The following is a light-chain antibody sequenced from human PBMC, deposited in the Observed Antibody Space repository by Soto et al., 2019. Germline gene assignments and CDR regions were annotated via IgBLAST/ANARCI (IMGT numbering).Light chain of an antibody. Sequence: EILMTQCPATLSVSPGGRATLACRASQSISDTLAWYQQKPGQAHRLLIHGASTRATGIPGRFSGSGSGTDFTLTISRLETEDFAVYYCQQYGSSPWTFGQGTKVE. CDR1: QSISDT. J-gene: IGKJ1*01. V-gene: IGKV3-20*01. CDR3: QQYGSSPWT. CDR2: GAS.